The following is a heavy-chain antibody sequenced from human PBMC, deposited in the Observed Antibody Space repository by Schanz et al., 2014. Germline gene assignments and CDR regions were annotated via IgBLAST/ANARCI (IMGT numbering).Heavy chain of an antibody. CDR3: ARDLISSGWYG. CDR1: GGTFSSYS. V-gene: IGHV1-69*04. J-gene: IGHJ4*02. Sequence: QVQLVQSGAEVKKPGSSVKVSCKASGGTFSSYSISWVRQAPGQGLEWMGRIIPILGIANYAQKFQGRVTNTADTSTNTAYMELRSLRVEDTAVYYCARDLISSGWYGWGQGTLVTVSS. CDR2: IIPILGIA. D-gene: IGHD6-19*01.